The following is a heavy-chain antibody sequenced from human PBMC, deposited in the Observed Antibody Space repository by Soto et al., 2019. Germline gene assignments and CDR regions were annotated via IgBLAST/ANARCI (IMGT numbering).Heavy chain of an antibody. Sequence: QVQLQESGPGLVKPSETLSLTCAVSGGSVSSGSHYWSWIRQPPGRGPEWIAYISYTGTTNYYPYLKSGVTISLDMSKNQLSLRLGSGPAAETAVYYCARDRSDDLSSFAAFDIWGQGTMVTVSS. CDR3: ARDRSDDLSSFAAFDI. V-gene: IGHV4-61*01. J-gene: IGHJ3*02. D-gene: IGHD6-6*01. CDR2: ISYTGTT. CDR1: GGSVSSGSHY.